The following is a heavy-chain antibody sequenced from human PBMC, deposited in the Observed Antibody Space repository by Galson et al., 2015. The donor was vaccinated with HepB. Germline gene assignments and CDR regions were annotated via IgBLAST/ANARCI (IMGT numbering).Heavy chain of an antibody. D-gene: IGHD1-26*01. V-gene: IGHV1-3*04. CDR1: GYIFTTYT. Sequence: SVKVSCKASGYIFTTYTIHWVRQAPGHGLEWMGWINTGNGNTKYSQKFQGRVTISRDTSASTAYMELTSRRSEDTAVYYCARKRWEYFDYWGQGTLVTVYS. J-gene: IGHJ4*02. CDR2: INTGNGNT. CDR3: ARKRWEYFDY.